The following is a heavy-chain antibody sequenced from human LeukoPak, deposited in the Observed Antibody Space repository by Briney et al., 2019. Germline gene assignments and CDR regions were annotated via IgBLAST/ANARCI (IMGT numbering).Heavy chain of an antibody. Sequence: GGSLRLSCAASGFAFSDYYMSWIRQAPGKGLEWVSYISSSGSTIYYADSVKGRFTISRDNAKNTLYLQMNSLRAEDTAVYYCAKVNGDCSSTSCYDYWGQGTLVTVSS. CDR1: GFAFSDYY. CDR3: AKVNGDCSSTSCYDY. D-gene: IGHD2-2*01. J-gene: IGHJ4*02. CDR2: ISSSGSTI. V-gene: IGHV3-11*04.